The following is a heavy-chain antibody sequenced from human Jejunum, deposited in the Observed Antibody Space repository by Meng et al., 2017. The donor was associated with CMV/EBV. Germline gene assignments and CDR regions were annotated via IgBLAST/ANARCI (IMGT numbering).Heavy chain of an antibody. CDR1: GYAFTGYY. J-gene: IGHJ4*02. Sequence: QVQLLQSGAEGKTPGASVKVSCKASGYAFTGYYIHWLRQAPGQGLEWMGWINPSSGAIFYAQKFQDRVTMSRETSITTVYMDLSSLRSDDTAVYFCSRGGGGDGTYLLDYWGQGTLVTVSS. CDR3: SRGGGGDGTYLLDY. D-gene: IGHD2-21*01. CDR2: INPSSGAI. V-gene: IGHV1-2*02.